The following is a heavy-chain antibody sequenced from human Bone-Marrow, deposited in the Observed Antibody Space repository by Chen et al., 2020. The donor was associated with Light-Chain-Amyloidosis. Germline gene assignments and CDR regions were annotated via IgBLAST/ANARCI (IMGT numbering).Heavy chain of an antibody. V-gene: IGHV1-24*01. CDR2: FDPEDGET. CDR1: GYTLTELS. CDR3: ATVPPGGRSDWYFDL. J-gene: IGHJ2*01. D-gene: IGHD6-25*01. Sequence: QVQPVQSGAEVKKPGASVKVSCKVSGYTLTELSMHWVRQAPGKGLEWMGGFDPEDGETIYAQKFQGRVAMTEDTSTDTAYMELSSLRSEDTAVYYCATVPPGGRSDWYFDLWGRGTLVTVSS.